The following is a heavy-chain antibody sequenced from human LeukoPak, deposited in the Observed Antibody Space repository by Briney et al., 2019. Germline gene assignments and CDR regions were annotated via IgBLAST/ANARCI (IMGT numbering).Heavy chain of an antibody. V-gene: IGHV4-59*01. CDR1: GGSISSYY. Sequence: KPSETLSLTCTVSGGSISSYYWSWIRQPPGKGLEWIGYIYYSGSTSYNPSLKSRVTISVDTSKNQFSLKLSSVTAADTAVYYCARRGHSSSWYYYYGMDVWGQGTTVTVSS. CDR3: ARRGHSSSWYYYYGMDV. J-gene: IGHJ6*02. CDR2: IYYSGST. D-gene: IGHD6-13*01.